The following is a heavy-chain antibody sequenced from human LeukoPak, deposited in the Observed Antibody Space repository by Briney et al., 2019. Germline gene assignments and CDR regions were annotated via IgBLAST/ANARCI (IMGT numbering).Heavy chain of an antibody. CDR3: AKAKGWYGEGYFDY. V-gene: IGHV3-53*01. D-gene: IGHD3-10*01. CDR2: LYPDGRT. Sequence: RGSLRLSCAAPGFAVSSNYMNWVRQAPGKGLEWVSVLYPDGRTYYADSVKGRFTISRDVSKNTLFLQMTSLRAEDTAVYYCAKAKGWYGEGYFDYWGQGTLVTVSS. J-gene: IGHJ4*02. CDR1: GFAVSSNY.